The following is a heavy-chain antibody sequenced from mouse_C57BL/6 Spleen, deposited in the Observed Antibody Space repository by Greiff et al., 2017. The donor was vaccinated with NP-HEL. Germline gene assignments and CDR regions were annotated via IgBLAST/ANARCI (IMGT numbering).Heavy chain of an antibody. V-gene: IGHV5-4*01. D-gene: IGHD1-1*01. Sequence: EVQRVESGGGLVKPGGSLKLSCAASGFTFSSYAMSWVRQTPEKRLEWVATISDGGSYTYYPDNVKGRFTISSDNAKNNLYLQMSHLKSEDTAMYYCARESLGGSSSFAYWGQGTLVTVSA. CDR1: GFTFSSYA. J-gene: IGHJ3*01. CDR2: ISDGGSYT. CDR3: ARESLGGSSSFAY.